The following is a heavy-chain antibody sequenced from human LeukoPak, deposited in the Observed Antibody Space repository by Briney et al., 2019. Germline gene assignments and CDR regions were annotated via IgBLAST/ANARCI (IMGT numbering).Heavy chain of an antibody. Sequence: GASVKVSCKASGHTFTSYGISWVRQAPGQGLEWMGWISAYNGNTNYAQKLQGRVTMTTDTSTSTAYMELRSLRSDDTAVYYCARADDFWSGTPSNDYWGQGTLVTVSS. J-gene: IGHJ4*02. CDR3: ARADDFWSGTPSNDY. CDR1: GHTFTSYG. V-gene: IGHV1-18*01. CDR2: ISAYNGNT. D-gene: IGHD3-3*01.